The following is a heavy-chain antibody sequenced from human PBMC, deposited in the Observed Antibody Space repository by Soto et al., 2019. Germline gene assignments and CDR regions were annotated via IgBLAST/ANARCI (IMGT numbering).Heavy chain of an antibody. CDR3: ALAGYDSNYYAVTPLSAGHF. Sequence: QVQLVVSGGGLVKPGGSLRISCAASGFTFSDYYIIWIRQAPGKGLEWVSYIRSSGSIIYYADSVKGRFTISRDNAKNSLYLPMNSLRAEDTAVYYCALAGYDSNYYAVTPLSAGHFWGQGTLVTVSS. CDR2: IRSSGSII. D-gene: IGHD4-4*01. V-gene: IGHV3-11*01. J-gene: IGHJ4*02. CDR1: GFTFSDYY.